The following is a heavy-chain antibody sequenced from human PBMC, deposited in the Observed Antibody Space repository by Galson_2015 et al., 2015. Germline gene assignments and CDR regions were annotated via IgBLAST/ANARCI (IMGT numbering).Heavy chain of an antibody. CDR1: GYSVTSYW. Sequence: QSGAEVKKPGESLPISCTGSGYSVTSYWIGWVRQMPGKGLEWMGIIYPGDSDTRYSPSFQGQVTISADKSISTAYLQWSSLKASDTAMYYCASGYSSSWDNFDYWGQGTLVTVSS. J-gene: IGHJ4*02. CDR2: IYPGDSDT. V-gene: IGHV5-51*01. CDR3: ASGYSSSWDNFDY. D-gene: IGHD6-13*01.